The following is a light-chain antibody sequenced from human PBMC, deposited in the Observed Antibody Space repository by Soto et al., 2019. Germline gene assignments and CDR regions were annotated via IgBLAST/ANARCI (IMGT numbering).Light chain of an antibody. J-gene: IGKJ1*01. Sequence: EIVLTQSPGTLSLSPGERATLYCRASQSVNSNLAWYQQIPGQAPRLLMYGASNRATGIPAKFSGSGSGTDFTLTISSLQSEDFAVYYCQQYNNWWTFGQGTKVDI. CDR2: GAS. CDR1: QSVNSN. CDR3: QQYNNWWT. V-gene: IGKV3-15*01.